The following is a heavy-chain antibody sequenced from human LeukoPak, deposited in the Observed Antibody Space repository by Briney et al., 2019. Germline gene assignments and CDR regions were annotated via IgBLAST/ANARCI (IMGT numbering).Heavy chain of an antibody. D-gene: IGHD6-19*01. V-gene: IGHV4-34*01. CDR1: GGSFSGYY. J-gene: IGHJ4*02. Sequence: PSETLSLTCAVYGGSFSGYYWSWIRQPPGKGLEWIGEINHSGSTNYNPSLKSRVTISVDTSKNQFSLKLSSVTAADTAVYYCARHRSRGWYSYYFDYWGQGILVTVSS. CDR2: INHSGST. CDR3: ARHRSRGWYSYYFDY.